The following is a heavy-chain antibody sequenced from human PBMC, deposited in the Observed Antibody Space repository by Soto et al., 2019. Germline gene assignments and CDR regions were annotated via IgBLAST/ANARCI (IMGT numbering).Heavy chain of an antibody. CDR3: AGGQYYFDY. V-gene: IGHV3-30*03. CDR2: ISYDGSNK. J-gene: IGHJ4*02. D-gene: IGHD2-15*01. CDR1: GFPFSSYG. Sequence: QVQLVESGGGVVQPGRSLRLSCAASGFPFSSYGMHWVRQAPGKGLEWVAHISYDGSNKHYTDSVKGRFTISRDNSKNMLYLQMSSLRAEDMAVYYCAGGQYYFDYCGQGTRVSVYS.